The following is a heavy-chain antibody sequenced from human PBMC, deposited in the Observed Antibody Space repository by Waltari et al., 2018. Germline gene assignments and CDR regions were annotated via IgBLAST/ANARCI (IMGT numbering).Heavy chain of an antibody. CDR3: ARSVAGVGMEY. V-gene: IGHV4-34*02. CDR2: VTLSGNT. D-gene: IGHD6-19*01. Sequence: QVQLQQWGAGLLKPSETLSLSCDFSGGSLSGFHWTWLRQTPGKGLEWIGDVTLSGNTNSNPSLKGRITVSLDTSRRQLSLRVTAMTAADTGVYFCARSVAGVGMEYWGQGTPVTVSS. CDR1: GGSLSGFH. J-gene: IGHJ4*02.